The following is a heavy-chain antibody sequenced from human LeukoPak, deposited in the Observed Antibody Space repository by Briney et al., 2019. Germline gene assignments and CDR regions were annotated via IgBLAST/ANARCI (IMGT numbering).Heavy chain of an antibody. CDR1: GYTFTSYD. D-gene: IGHD6-19*01. Sequence: ASVKVSCKASGYTFTSYDITWVRQVSGQGLEWMGWMNPNSGNTDYAQKFQGRVTITRNTSISTAYMELSSLRSEDTAVYYCARRAVGNTYYYYMVVWGKGTTVTVSS. J-gene: IGHJ6*03. CDR2: MNPNSGNT. CDR3: ARRAVGNTYYYYMVV. V-gene: IGHV1-8*03.